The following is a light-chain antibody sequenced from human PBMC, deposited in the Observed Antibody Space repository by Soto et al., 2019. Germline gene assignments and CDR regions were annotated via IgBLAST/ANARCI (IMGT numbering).Light chain of an antibody. V-gene: IGKV3-15*01. Sequence: DIVLTQSPGTLSLSPGERATVSCRASQSVSSNYLAWYQHKPGQAPRLLMYGASTRATGIPGRFSGSGSGTEFSLTISSLRSEDFAVYYCQQYTNWPRTFGQGTKVDIK. CDR2: GAS. J-gene: IGKJ1*01. CDR3: QQYTNWPRT. CDR1: QSVSSN.